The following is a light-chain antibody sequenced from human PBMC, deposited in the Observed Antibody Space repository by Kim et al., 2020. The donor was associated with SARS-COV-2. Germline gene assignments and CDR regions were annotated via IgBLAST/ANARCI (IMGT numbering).Light chain of an antibody. CDR2: KAS. V-gene: IGKV1-5*03. CDR1: QSISSL. J-gene: IGKJ1*01. Sequence: AAVGDRVTITCRASQSISSLLAWYQQKPGKAPNLLIYKASSLESGVPSRFSGSGSGTEFTLTISSLQPDDFATYYFQQYNGFSRTFGQGTKVDIK. CDR3: QQYNGFSRT.